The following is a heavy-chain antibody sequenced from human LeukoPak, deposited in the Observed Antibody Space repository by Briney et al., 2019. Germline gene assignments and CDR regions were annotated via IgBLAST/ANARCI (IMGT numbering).Heavy chain of an antibody. Sequence: PSETLSLTCAVYGGSFRAYYWSWIRQPPGKGLEWIGEINHSGSTNYNPSLKTRVTISVDRSKNQFPLKLSSMTAADTAVYYCARDKSPRAYRLGTTEYGDAFDIWGQGTMVTVSS. CDR2: INHSGST. D-gene: IGHD1-7*01. V-gene: IGHV4-34*01. J-gene: IGHJ3*02. CDR1: GGSFRAYY. CDR3: ARDKSPRAYRLGTTEYGDAFDI.